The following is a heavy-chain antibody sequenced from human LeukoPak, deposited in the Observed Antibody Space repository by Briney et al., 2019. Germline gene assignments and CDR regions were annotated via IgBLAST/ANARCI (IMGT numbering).Heavy chain of an antibody. J-gene: IGHJ4*02. CDR3: ARRVFSSSWSYFDY. CDR2: IYPGDSDT. Sequence: GESLEISCKASGYSFINYWIGWVRQMPGKGLEWMGIIYPGDSDTRYSPSFQGQVTISVDKSISTAYLQWSSLKASDTAMYYCARRVFSSSWSYFDYWGQGTLVTVSS. D-gene: IGHD6-13*01. V-gene: IGHV5-51*01. CDR1: GYSFINYW.